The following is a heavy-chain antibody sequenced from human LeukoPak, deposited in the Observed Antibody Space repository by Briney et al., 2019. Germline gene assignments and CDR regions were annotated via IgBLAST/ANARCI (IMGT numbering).Heavy chain of an antibody. Sequence: GASVKVSCKASGGTFSSYAISWVRQAPGQGLEWMGGIIPIFGTANYAQKFQGRVTITADESTSTAYMELSSLRSEDTAVYYCASELTYYDFWSGYYTARWFDPWGQGTLVTVSS. CDR1: GGTFSSYA. V-gene: IGHV1-69*01. CDR2: IIPIFGTA. J-gene: IGHJ5*02. D-gene: IGHD3-3*01. CDR3: ASELTYYDFWSGYYTARWFDP.